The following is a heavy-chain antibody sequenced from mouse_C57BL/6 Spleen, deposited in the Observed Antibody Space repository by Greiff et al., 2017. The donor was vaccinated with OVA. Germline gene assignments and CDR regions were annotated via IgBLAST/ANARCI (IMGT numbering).Heavy chain of an antibody. J-gene: IGHJ2*01. CDR3: TRSQLWYQYYYDY. CDR1: GYTFTDYE. CDR2: IDPETGGT. D-gene: IGHD2-1*01. Sequence: QVQLQQSGAELVRPGASVTLSCKASGYTFTDYEMHWVKQTPVHGLEWIGAIDPETGGTAYNQTFKGKAILTADKSSSTAYMELRSLTSEDSAVYYCTRSQLWYQYYYDYWGQGTTLTVSS. V-gene: IGHV1-15*01.